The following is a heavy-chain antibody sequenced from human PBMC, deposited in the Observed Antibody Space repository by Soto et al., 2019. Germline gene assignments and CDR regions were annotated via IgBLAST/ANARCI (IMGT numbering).Heavy chain of an antibody. Sequence: ASVKVSCKASGYTFTGYYMHWVRQAPGQGLEWMGWINPNSGGTNYAQKFQGWVTMTRETSISTAYMELGRLRSDDTAVYYCARGYDGSGSYDYWGQGTLVTVSS. CDR1: GYTFTGYY. CDR3: ARGYDGSGSYDY. J-gene: IGHJ4*02. CDR2: INPNSGGT. D-gene: IGHD3-10*01. V-gene: IGHV1-2*04.